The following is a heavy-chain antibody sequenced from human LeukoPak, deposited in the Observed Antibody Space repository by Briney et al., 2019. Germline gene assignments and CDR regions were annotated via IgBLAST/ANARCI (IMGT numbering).Heavy chain of an antibody. CDR3: ARVLVPAAAFDY. CDR1: GFTFSSYS. Sequence: GGSLRLSCAASGFTFSSYSMNWVRPAPGEGVVWVSYISSSSSTIYYADSVKGRFTISRDNAKNSLYLQMNSLRDEDTAVYYCARVLVPAAAFDYWGQGTLVTVSS. D-gene: IGHD2-2*01. CDR2: ISSSSSTI. V-gene: IGHV3-48*02. J-gene: IGHJ4*02.